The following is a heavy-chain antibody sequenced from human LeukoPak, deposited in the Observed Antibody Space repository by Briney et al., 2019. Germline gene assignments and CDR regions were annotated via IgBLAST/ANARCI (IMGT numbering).Heavy chain of an antibody. D-gene: IGHD2-8*01. CDR2: IDKTSSNI. J-gene: IGHJ4*02. CDR1: GFISTDYS. V-gene: IGHV3-48*01. CDR3: AKRDTNGRYYFDY. Sequence: PGGSLRLSCAASGFISTDYSINWVRQAPGKGLEWISYIDKTSSNIYYADSVKGRFTISRDNAKNSLYLQMNSLRAEDTAVYYCAKRDTNGRYYFDYWGQGALVTVSS.